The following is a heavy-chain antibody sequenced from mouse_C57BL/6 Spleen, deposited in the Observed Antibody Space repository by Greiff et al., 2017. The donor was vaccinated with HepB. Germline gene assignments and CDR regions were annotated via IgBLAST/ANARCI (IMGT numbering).Heavy chain of an antibody. CDR2: ISDGGSYT. Sequence: EVHLVESGGGLVKPGGSLKLSCAASGFTFSSYAMSWVRQTPEKRLEWVATISDGGSYTYYPDNVKGRFTISRDNAENNLYLQMSHLKSEDTAMYYCARTAGYFDYWGQGTTLTVSS. J-gene: IGHJ2*01. D-gene: IGHD1-2*01. CDR1: GFTFSSYA. V-gene: IGHV5-4*01. CDR3: ARTAGYFDY.